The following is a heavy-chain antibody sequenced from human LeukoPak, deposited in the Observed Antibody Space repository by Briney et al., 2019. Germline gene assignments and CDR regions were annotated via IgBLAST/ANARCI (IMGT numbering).Heavy chain of an antibody. D-gene: IGHD3-3*01. Sequence: GASVKVSCKASGGTFSSYAISWVRQAPGQGLEWMGVFIPILGTANSTQKFHDRLTITADISTNTAYMELSSLRSEDTAVYFCAAIPVFGVVLHQEPVWGKGTTVTVSS. CDR3: AAIPVFGVVLHQEPV. CDR2: FIPILGTA. CDR1: GGTFSSYA. V-gene: IGHV1-69*10. J-gene: IGHJ6*04.